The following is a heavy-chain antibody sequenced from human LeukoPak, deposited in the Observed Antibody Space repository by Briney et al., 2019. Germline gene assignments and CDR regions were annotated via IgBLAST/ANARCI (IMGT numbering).Heavy chain of an antibody. J-gene: IGHJ4*02. D-gene: IGHD5-18*01. Sequence: ASVKVFCKVSGYRFTELSRHWVRQAPGKGLEWLGGFDLVHGDTIYAQKFQGRVTMTEDTSTDTSYMELSRLGSEDTAVYCCTAGRAYSLLDFWGQGTLVIVSS. CDR3: TAGRAYSLLDF. V-gene: IGHV1-24*01. CDR1: GYRFTELS. CDR2: FDLVHGDT.